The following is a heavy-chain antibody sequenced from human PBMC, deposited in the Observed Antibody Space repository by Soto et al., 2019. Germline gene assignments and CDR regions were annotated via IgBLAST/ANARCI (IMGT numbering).Heavy chain of an antibody. CDR2: IYYSGNP. CDR3: ARSVFP. J-gene: IGHJ5*02. V-gene: IGHV4-59*08. Sequence: PSETLSLTCTVSGDSISSNYWSWIRQPPGKGLEWIGYIYYSGNPTYNPSFKSRVTMSVDRSKNQFSLRLSSLTAADTAVYYCARSVFPWGQGTLVTVSS. CDR1: GDSISSNY.